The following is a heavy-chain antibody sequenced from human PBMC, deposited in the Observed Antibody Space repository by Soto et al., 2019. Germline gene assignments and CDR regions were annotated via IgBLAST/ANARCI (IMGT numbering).Heavy chain of an antibody. Sequence: GGSLRLSCAASGFTFSSYGMHWVRQAPGKGLEWVAVIWYDGSNKYYADSVKGRFTISRGNSKNTLYLQMNSLRAEDTAVYYCGYYDSSGYYFFDYWGQGTLVTVSS. D-gene: IGHD3-22*01. J-gene: IGHJ4*02. CDR3: GYYDSSGYYFFDY. V-gene: IGHV3-33*01. CDR1: GFTFSSYG. CDR2: IWYDGSNK.